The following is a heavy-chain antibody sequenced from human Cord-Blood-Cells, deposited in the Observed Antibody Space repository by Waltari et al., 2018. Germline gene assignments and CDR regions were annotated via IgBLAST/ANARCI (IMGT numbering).Heavy chain of an antibody. D-gene: IGHD7-27*01. V-gene: IGHV1-2*04. Sequence: QVQLVQSGAEVKKPGASVKVSCKASGYTLTGYYMHWVRQAPGQGLEWRGWINPNSGGTNYAQKFQGWVTMTRETSISTAYMELSRLRSDDTAVYYCARGVLGNTSWYFDLWGRGTLVTVSS. J-gene: IGHJ2*01. CDR1: GYTLTGYY. CDR2: INPNSGGT. CDR3: ARGVLGNTSWYFDL.